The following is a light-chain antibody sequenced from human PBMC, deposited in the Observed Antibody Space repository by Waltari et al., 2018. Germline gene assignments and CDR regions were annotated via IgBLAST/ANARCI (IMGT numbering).Light chain of an antibody. V-gene: IGKV1-39*01. CDR2: AAS. CDR3: LQDYMYPRA. CDR1: QRISSY. J-gene: IGKJ4*02. Sequence: DIQMTQSPSSLSASVGDRVTITCRASQRISSYLNWYQQKPGKAPKLLIYAASSLQSGVPSRFSGSGSGTDFTHTISSLQPEDSATYYCLQDYMYPRAFGRGTRVEI.